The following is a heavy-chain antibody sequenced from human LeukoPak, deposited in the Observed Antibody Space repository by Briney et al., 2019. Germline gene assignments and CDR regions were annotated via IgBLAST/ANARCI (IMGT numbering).Heavy chain of an antibody. Sequence: GGSLRLSCAASGFTFSSYGIHWVRQAPGKGLEWVAVISYDGSNKYYADSVRGRFTISRDNSKNTLYLQMNSLRAEDTAVYYCAREAAVAGLDYWGQGTLVTVSS. D-gene: IGHD6-19*01. CDR3: AREAAVAGLDY. V-gene: IGHV3-30*03. CDR2: ISYDGSNK. J-gene: IGHJ4*02. CDR1: GFTFSSYG.